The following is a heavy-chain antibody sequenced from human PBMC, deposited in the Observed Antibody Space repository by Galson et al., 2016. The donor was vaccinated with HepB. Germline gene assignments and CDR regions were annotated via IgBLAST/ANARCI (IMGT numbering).Heavy chain of an antibody. D-gene: IGHD3-10*01. J-gene: IGHJ4*02. V-gene: IGHV3-48*04. Sequence: SLRLSCAASGFTFSSYSMNWVRQAPGKGLEWVSYISSSGSTIYYADSVKGRFTISRDNAKNSLYLQMNSLRAEDTAVYYCARDILWFGELTRVYYFDYWGQGTLVIVSS. CDR1: GFTFSSYS. CDR3: ARDILWFGELTRVYYFDY. CDR2: ISSSGSTI.